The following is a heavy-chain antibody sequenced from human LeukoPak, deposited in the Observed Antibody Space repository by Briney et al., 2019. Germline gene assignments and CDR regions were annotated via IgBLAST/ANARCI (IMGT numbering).Heavy chain of an antibody. J-gene: IGHJ3*02. CDR2: IRNDGSNK. CDR1: GFTFSSYG. D-gene: IGHD2-2*01. CDR3: AKRYCSSTSCSLDAFDI. V-gene: IGHV3-30*02. Sequence: GGSLRLSCAASGFTFSSYGMHWVRQAPGKGLEWVAFIRNDGSNKYYADSVKGRFTISRDNSKNTLYLQMNSLRAEDTAVYYCAKRYCSSTSCSLDAFDIWGQGTMVTVSS.